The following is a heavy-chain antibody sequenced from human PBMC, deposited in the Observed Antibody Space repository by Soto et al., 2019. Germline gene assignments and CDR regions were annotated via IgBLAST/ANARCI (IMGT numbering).Heavy chain of an antibody. Sequence: GGSLRLSCAASGFTFSGSAMHWVRQASGKGLEWVGRIRSKANSYATAYAASVKGRFTISRDDSKNTAYLQMNSLKTEDTAVYYCTRLTYYDFWSGEDAFDIWGQGTMVTVSS. CDR3: TRLTYYDFWSGEDAFDI. CDR1: GFTFSGSA. J-gene: IGHJ3*02. V-gene: IGHV3-73*01. CDR2: IRSKANSYAT. D-gene: IGHD3-3*01.